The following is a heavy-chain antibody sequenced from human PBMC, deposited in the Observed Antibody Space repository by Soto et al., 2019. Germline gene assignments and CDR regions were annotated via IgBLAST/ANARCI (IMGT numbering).Heavy chain of an antibody. V-gene: IGHV1-69*02. D-gene: IGHD3-10*01. Sequence: QVQLVQSGAEVKMPGSSVKVSCTASGGTFTSYTFSWVRQVPGQGLEWMGRIIPILRMADFAQKIQGRVTINADESTSTVYMKLSSLRSEDTAVYYCATSYGSGSAHFDYWGQETLVTVS. CDR3: ATSYGSGSAHFDY. J-gene: IGHJ4*02. CDR2: IIPILRMA. CDR1: GGTFTSYT.